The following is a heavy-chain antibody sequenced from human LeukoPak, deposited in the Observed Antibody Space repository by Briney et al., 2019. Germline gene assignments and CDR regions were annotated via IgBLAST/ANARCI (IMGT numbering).Heavy chain of an antibody. V-gene: IGHV3-33*01. J-gene: IGHJ4*02. CDR2: IWYDGSKK. Sequence: GGSPRLSCVASGFTFSSYGMHWVRQTPGKGLEWVAVIWYDGSKKYSADSLKGRFTISRDDSKSTLYLQMNSLRAEDTAVYYCARDLGTAGSFYFDYWGQGTLVTVSS. D-gene: IGHD6-19*01. CDR3: ARDLGTAGSFYFDY. CDR1: GFTFSSYG.